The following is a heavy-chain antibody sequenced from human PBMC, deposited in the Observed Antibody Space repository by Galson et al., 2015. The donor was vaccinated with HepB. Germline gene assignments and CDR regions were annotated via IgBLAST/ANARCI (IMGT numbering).Heavy chain of an antibody. CDR1: GFTFSSYT. Sequence: SLRLSCAASGFTFSSYTMNWVRQAPGKGLEWLSYISSSGNTIHYADSVKGRFTISRDNSKNTLYLQMNSLRAEDTAVYYCAREGGGVYYYDSSGYQDGRGIDYWGQGTLVTVSS. CDR3: AREGGGVYYYDSSGYQDGRGIDY. D-gene: IGHD3-22*01. CDR2: ISSSGNTI. J-gene: IGHJ4*02. V-gene: IGHV3-48*01.